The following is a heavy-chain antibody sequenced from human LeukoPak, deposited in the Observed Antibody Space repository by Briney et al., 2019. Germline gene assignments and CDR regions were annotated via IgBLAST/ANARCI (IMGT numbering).Heavy chain of an antibody. CDR1: GFSFSDHW. Sequence: PGGSLRLSCAASGFSFSDHWLDWVRQAPGKGLEWVAHIKGDGSQKYYVDSVKGRFTISRDNAKTSLYLRMDSLRAEDTAVYYCARNRGWLQFDYWGQGTLVTVSS. D-gene: IGHD5-12*01. CDR2: IKGDGSQK. CDR3: ARNRGWLQFDY. V-gene: IGHV3-7*03. J-gene: IGHJ4*02.